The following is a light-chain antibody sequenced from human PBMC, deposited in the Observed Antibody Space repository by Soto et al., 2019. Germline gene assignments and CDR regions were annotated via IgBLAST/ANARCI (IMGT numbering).Light chain of an antibody. V-gene: IGLV3-1*01. CDR2: QDS. CDR1: KLGDKY. CDR3: QGGERTPL. J-gene: IGLJ2*01. Sequence: SYELTQPPSVSVSPGQTASITCSGDKLGDKYACWYQQKPGQSPVLVIYQDSKRPSGIPERFSGSNSGNTATLTISGTQAMGGGGSYCQGGERTPLFGGGTKGTGL.